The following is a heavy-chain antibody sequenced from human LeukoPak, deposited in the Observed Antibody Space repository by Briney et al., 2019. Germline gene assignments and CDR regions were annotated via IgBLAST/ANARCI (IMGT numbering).Heavy chain of an antibody. CDR1: GFTFSSYA. D-gene: IGHD3-22*01. J-gene: IGHJ4*02. V-gene: IGHV3-30-3*01. Sequence: PGGSLRLSCAASGFTFSSYAMHWVRQAPGKGLEWVALMSYDGSDKYYADSVKGRFTMSRDNSKNTLFLEMNSLRAEDTAIYYCARGRYYYDISGYFDYWGQGTLVAVSS. CDR2: MSYDGSDK. CDR3: ARGRYYYDISGYFDY.